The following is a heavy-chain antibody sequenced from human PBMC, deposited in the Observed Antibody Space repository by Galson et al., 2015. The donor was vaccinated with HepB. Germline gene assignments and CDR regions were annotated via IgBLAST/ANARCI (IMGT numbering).Heavy chain of an antibody. CDR3: ARTSYSSSWWTIDY. D-gene: IGHD6-13*01. V-gene: IGHV6-1*01. Sequence: CAISGDSVSSHSAAWNWIRQSPSRGLEWLGRTYYRSKWYNDYAVSMRSRITINPDTSKNQFSLQLNSVTPEDTALYYCARTSYSSSWWTIDYWGQGTLVTVSS. CDR2: TYYRSKWYN. J-gene: IGHJ4*02. CDR1: GDSVSSHSAA.